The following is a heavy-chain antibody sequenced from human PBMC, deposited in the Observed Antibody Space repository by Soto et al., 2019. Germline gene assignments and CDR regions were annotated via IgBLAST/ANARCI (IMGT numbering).Heavy chain of an antibody. CDR1: GYTLTELS. V-gene: IGHV1-24*01. CDR3: ASVILTGYLRIERYYFDY. J-gene: IGHJ4*02. D-gene: IGHD3-9*01. CDR2: FDPEDGET. Sequence: ASVKVSCKVSGYTLTELSMHWVRQAPGKGLEWMGGFDPEDGETIYAQKFQGRVTMTEDTSTDTAYMELSSLRSEDTAVYYCASVILTGYLRIERYYFDYWGQGTLVTVSS.